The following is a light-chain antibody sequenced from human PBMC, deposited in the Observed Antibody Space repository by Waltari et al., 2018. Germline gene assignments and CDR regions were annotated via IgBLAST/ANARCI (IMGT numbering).Light chain of an antibody. Sequence: GTSSQSVGRYLAWYQRKPGQAPRLLINDTSNRATGIPETFSGSGSGTDFSLTISRLEPEDFEVYYCEMYVRLPVTFGQGTKVEIK. CDR2: DTS. CDR1: QSVGRY. CDR3: EMYVRLPVT. J-gene: IGKJ1*01. V-gene: IGKV3-20*01.